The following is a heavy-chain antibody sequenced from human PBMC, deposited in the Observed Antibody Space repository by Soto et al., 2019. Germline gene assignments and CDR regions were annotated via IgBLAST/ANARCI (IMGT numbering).Heavy chain of an antibody. CDR2: IRQDGSEK. CDR1: GFTFNNYW. Sequence: SGGSLRLSCAASGFTFNNYWMSWVRQAPGKGLEWVANIRQDGSEKYYVDSVKGRFTISRDNAKNSLYLQMNSLRAEDTAVYYCASFGFGYSYAYDYWGQGTLVTVSS. D-gene: IGHD5-18*01. J-gene: IGHJ4*02. V-gene: IGHV3-7*05. CDR3: ASFGFGYSYAYDY.